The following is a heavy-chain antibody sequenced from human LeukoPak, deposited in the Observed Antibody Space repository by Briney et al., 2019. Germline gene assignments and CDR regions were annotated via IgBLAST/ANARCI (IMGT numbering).Heavy chain of an antibody. CDR1: GFTFSCYA. J-gene: IGHJ6*03. D-gene: IGHD4-17*01. CDR3: AKDKNDSGDYSSMDV. CDR2: IQYDGRNK. V-gene: IGHV3-30*02. Sequence: PGGSLRLSCAASGFTFSCYAMLWVRQTPGKGLGWVAFIQYDGRNKCCADSVKGRFTVSRDNSKNTLYLQMNSLRVEDTAIYYCAKDKNDSGDYSSMDVWGKGTTVTVSS.